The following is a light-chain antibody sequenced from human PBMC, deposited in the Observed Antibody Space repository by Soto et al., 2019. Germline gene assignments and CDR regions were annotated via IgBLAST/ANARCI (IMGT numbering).Light chain of an antibody. J-gene: IGLJ2*01. CDR2: SND. CDR3: AAWDDSLRGVV. V-gene: IGLV1-47*02. Sequence: QSVLTQSPSASGTPGQRVNISCSGSSSNIGNNLVCWYHQVPGTAPKLLIYSNDQRPSGVPDRFSGSKSGTSASLAISGLLSEDEGHYYCAAWDDSLRGVVFGGGTKLTVL. CDR1: SSNIGNNL.